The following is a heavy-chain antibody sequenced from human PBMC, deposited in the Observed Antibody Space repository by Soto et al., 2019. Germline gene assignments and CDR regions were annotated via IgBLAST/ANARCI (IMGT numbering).Heavy chain of an antibody. CDR1: GGSITSGGYS. V-gene: IGHV4-31*03. J-gene: IGHJ4*02. Sequence: QVQLRESGPGLVNPSQTLSLTCTVSGGSITSGGYSWTWTRQHPGKGLEWIGYIYFSGITYYNPSLQSRVTISVEASNNQFSLKLSSVTAADTAVYYCEREPRDWGQGNPVTVSS. CDR2: IYFSGIT. CDR3: EREPRD.